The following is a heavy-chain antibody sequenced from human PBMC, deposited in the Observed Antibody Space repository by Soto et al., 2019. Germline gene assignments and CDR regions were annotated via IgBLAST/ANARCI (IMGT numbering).Heavy chain of an antibody. D-gene: IGHD2-15*01. Sequence: ASVKVSCKASGYTFTRDVIHWVRQAPGHRLEYMGWINGGNGNTKYSQKFQGRITFTRDTSASTAYMELSSLKSEDTAVYYCARSIGIPVAEGPFDNWGQGTLVTVSS. CDR2: INGGNGNT. V-gene: IGHV1-3*01. J-gene: IGHJ4*02. CDR1: GYTFTRDV. CDR3: ARSIGIPVAEGPFDN.